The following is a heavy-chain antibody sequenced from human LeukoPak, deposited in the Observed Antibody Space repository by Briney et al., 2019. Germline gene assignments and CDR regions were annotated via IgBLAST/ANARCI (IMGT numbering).Heavy chain of an antibody. CDR2: IKQDGSEK. CDR3: ARDLTTYSGIAVTGPIDY. J-gene: IGHJ4*02. CDR1: GFTFSSYW. V-gene: IGHV3-7*01. Sequence: GGSLRLACAASGFTFSSYWMSWVRQAPGKGLEWVANIKQDGSEKYYVDPVKGRFTISRDDAKNSLYLQMNSLRAEDTAVYHCARDLTTYSGIAVTGPIDYWGQGTLVTVPS. D-gene: IGHD6-19*01.